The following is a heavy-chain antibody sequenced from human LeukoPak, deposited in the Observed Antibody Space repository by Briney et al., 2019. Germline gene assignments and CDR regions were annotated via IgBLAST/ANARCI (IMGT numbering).Heavy chain of an antibody. Sequence: SETLSLTCTLSGGSISSYYWSWIRQPPGKGLEWIGYISRSGSTNYNPSLASRVNISIDMYKNQFSLKLGSVTAADTAVYYCARDSLYATNWYDPWGQGTLVTVSS. J-gene: IGHJ5*02. CDR3: ARDSLYATNWYDP. CDR2: ISRSGST. V-gene: IGHV4-59*13. CDR1: GGSISSYY. D-gene: IGHD2-8*01.